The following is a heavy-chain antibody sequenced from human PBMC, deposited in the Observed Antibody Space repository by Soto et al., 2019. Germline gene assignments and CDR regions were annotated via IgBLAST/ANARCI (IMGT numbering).Heavy chain of an antibody. J-gene: IGHJ3*02. V-gene: IGHV4-34*01. CDR3: AIQYYDYIWGSYRRYDAFDI. D-gene: IGHD3-16*02. Sequence: SETLSLTCAVYGGSFSGYYWSWIRQPPGKGLEWIGEINHSGSTNYNPSLKSRVTISVDTSKNQFSLKLSSVTAADTAVYYCAIQYYDYIWGSYRRYDAFDIWGQGTMVTVSS. CDR2: INHSGST. CDR1: GGSFSGYY.